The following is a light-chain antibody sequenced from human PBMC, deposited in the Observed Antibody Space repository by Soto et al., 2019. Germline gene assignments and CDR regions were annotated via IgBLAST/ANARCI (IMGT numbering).Light chain of an antibody. CDR3: GVWDSTLRV. CDR1: SSNIGAGFD. V-gene: IGLV1-51*01. CDR2: DNN. Sequence: QSVLTQPPSVSGAPGQRVTISCTGSSSNIGAGFDVHWYHQIAGTAPKLLIYDNNMRPSGIPDRFSGSKSGTSATLAITGLQTEDEADYYCGVWDSTLRVFGGGTKLTVL. J-gene: IGLJ3*02.